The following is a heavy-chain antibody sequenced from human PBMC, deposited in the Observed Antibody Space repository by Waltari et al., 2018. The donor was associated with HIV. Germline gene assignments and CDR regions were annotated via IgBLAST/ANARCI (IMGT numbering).Heavy chain of an antibody. J-gene: IGHJ4*02. CDR1: GCTFSDYY. D-gene: IGHD1-26*01. CDR3: ATLPSGSLRPFVD. Sequence: QVQLVESGGGLVKPGGSLRLSCAASGCTFSDYYMRWIRKAQGNGLDGLSYIRISSSYTNYADSAKGRSTISGDNAKNSLYLQMNSLRAEATAVYYCATLPSGSLRPFVDWGQGTLVTVSS. V-gene: IGHV3-11*05. CDR2: IRISSSYT.